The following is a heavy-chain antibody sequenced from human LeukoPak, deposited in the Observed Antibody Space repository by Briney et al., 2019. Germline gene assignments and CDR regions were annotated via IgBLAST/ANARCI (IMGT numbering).Heavy chain of an antibody. CDR1: GGSISSYY. D-gene: IGHD3-10*01. V-gene: IGHV4-59*01. CDR2: IYYSGST. J-gene: IGHJ4*02. Sequence: SETLSLTCTVSGGSISSYYWSWIRQPPGKGLEWIGYIYYSGSTNYNPSLKSRVTISVDKSNNQFSLKLSSVTAADTAVYYCARERVRGSGVIDYWGQGTLVTVSS. CDR3: ARERVRGSGVIDY.